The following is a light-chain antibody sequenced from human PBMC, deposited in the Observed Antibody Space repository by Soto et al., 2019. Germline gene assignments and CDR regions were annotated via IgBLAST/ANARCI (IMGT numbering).Light chain of an antibody. Sequence: QSVLTQPASVSGSPGQSITISCTGTSIDVGDCSYVSWYQHHPGKAPKLIIYEVSNRPSGVSNRFSGSNSDNTASLTISGLLADDEADYYCSSYTTSSTPSDVFGTGTKLTVL. CDR1: SIDVGDCSY. CDR2: EVS. CDR3: SSYTTSSTPSDV. J-gene: IGLJ1*01. V-gene: IGLV2-14*01.